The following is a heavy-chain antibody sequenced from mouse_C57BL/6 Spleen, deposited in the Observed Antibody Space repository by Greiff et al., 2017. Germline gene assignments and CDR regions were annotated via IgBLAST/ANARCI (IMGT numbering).Heavy chain of an antibody. CDR3: ARGPYDSFYAMDY. V-gene: IGHV5-17*01. Sequence: EVQLVESGGGLVKPGGSLTLSCAASGFTFSDYGMHWVRQAPEKGLEWVAYISSGSSTIYYADTVKGRFTISRDNAKNTLFLQMTSLRSEDTAMYYCARGPYDSFYAMDYWGQGTSVTVSS. D-gene: IGHD2-4*01. J-gene: IGHJ4*01. CDR2: ISSGSSTI. CDR1: GFTFSDYG.